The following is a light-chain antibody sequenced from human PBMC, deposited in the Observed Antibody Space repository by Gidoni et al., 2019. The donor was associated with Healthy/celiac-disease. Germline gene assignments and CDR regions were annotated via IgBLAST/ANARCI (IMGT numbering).Light chain of an antibody. J-gene: IGKJ3*01. CDR2: GAS. Sequence: EIVLTQYPGTLSLSPGERATLSCRASQSVRSSYLAWYQQKPGQAPRLLIYGASSRATGIPDRFSGSGSGTDFTLTISRLEPEDFAVYYCQQYGSSRPFTFGPGTKVDIK. V-gene: IGKV3-20*01. CDR3: QQYGSSRPFT. CDR1: QSVRSSY.